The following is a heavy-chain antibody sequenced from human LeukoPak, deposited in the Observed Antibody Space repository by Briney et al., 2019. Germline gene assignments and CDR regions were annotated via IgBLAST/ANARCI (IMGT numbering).Heavy chain of an antibody. Sequence: PGGSLRLSCAASGFTFSIYAMHWVRQAPGKGLEWVSTMRSGGTDANYADSVKGRFTISRDNSKNTLYLQMNSLRAEDTAVYYCAKDRRSSWYETLDYWGQGTLVTVSS. CDR1: GFTFSIYA. CDR2: MRSGGTDA. J-gene: IGHJ4*02. D-gene: IGHD6-19*01. V-gene: IGHV3-23*01. CDR3: AKDRRSSWYETLDY.